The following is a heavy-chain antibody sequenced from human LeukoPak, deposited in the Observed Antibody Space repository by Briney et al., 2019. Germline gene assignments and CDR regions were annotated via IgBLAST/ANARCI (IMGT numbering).Heavy chain of an antibody. CDR3: AGGVRYSSTNYYV. J-gene: IGHJ4*02. V-gene: IGHV5-10-1*01. Sequence: GESLKISCKGSGYSFTSYWISWVRQMPGKGLEWMGRIDPSDSYTNYSPSFQGHVTISADKSISTAYLQWSSLKASDTAMYYCAGGVRYSSTNYYVWGQGTLVTGSS. CDR1: GYSFTSYW. CDR2: IDPSDSYT. D-gene: IGHD2-2*01.